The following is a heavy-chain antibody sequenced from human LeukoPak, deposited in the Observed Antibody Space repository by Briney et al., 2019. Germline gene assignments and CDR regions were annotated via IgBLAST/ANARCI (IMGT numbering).Heavy chain of an antibody. CDR1: GGSISSGGYS. V-gene: IGHV4-30-2*01. CDR3: ARVGTDYYGSGSYYLDY. Sequence: SQTLSLTCAVSGGSISSGGYSWSWIRQPPGKGPEWIGYIYHSGSTYYNPSLKSRVTISVDRSKNQFSLKLSSVTAADTAVYYCARVGTDYYGSGSYYLDYWGQGTLVTVSS. CDR2: IYHSGST. J-gene: IGHJ4*02. D-gene: IGHD3-10*01.